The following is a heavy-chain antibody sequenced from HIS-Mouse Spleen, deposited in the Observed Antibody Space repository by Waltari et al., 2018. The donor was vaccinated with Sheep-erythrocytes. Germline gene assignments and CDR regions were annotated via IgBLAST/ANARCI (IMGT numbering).Heavy chain of an antibody. Sequence: EVQLVESGGCLVKPGGSLRLSCAASGFTFSSYSMNWVRQAPGKGLGWVSSISSSSSYIYYADSVKGRFTISRDNAKNSLYLQMNSLRAEDTAVYYCARAGYSGEYYFDYWGQGTLVTVSS. CDR1: GFTFSSYS. CDR3: ARAGYSGEYYFDY. J-gene: IGHJ4*02. V-gene: IGHV3-21*01. CDR2: ISSSSSYI. D-gene: IGHD5-12*01.